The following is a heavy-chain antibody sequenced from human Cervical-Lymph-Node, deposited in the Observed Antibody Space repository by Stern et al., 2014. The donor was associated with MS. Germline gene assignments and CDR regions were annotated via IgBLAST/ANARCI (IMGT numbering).Heavy chain of an antibody. Sequence: QVQLQQWGAGLLKPSETLSLTCAVYGGSFSGYYWSWIRQPPGKGLEWIGEINHSGSTTYNPSLKSRVTISVDTSKTQFSLKLSSVTAADTAVYYCARSPRSTSCYAYDYWGQGTLVTVSS. J-gene: IGHJ4*02. V-gene: IGHV4-34*01. CDR3: ARSPRSTSCYAYDY. CDR1: GGSFSGYY. D-gene: IGHD2-2*01. CDR2: INHSGST.